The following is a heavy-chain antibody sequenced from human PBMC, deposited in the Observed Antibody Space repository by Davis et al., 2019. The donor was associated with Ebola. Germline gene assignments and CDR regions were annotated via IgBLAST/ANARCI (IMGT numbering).Heavy chain of an antibody. J-gene: IGHJ4*02. D-gene: IGHD1-26*01. CDR3: ARPVGVYYHYFDY. V-gene: IGHV4-39*01. CDR2: IYYSGST. CDR1: GGSISSSSHY. Sequence: MPSETLSLTCTVPGGSISSSSHYWGWIRQPPGKGLEWIGNIYYSGSTYYNPSLKSRVAMSVDTSKNQFSLKLSSATAADTALYYCARPVGVYYHYFDYWGQGTLVTVSS.